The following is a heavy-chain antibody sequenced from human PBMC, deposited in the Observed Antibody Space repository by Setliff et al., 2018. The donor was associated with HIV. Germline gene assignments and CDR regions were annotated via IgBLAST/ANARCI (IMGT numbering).Heavy chain of an antibody. D-gene: IGHD3-10*01. CDR1: GGSITRTPYY. Sequence: SETLSLTCTVSGGSITRTPYYWGWIRQPPGKGLEWIGSIHHSGTAYDNPSLKSRVTFSVDPSKNQILLRLSSVTAADTAVYYCARLSGGMVPNYWGQGTLVTVSS. CDR2: IHHSGTA. J-gene: IGHJ4*02. V-gene: IGHV4-39*01. CDR3: ARLSGGMVPNY.